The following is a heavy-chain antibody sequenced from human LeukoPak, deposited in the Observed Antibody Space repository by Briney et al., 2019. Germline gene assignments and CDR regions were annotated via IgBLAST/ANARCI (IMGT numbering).Heavy chain of an antibody. D-gene: IGHD3-3*01. V-gene: IGHV1-46*01. Sequence: AASVKVSCKASGYTFTSYYMHWVRQAPGQGLERMGIINPSGGSTSYAQKFQGRVTMTRDMSTSTVYMELSSLRSEDTAVYYCARADYDFWSGYFIGGGVDYWGQGTLVTVSS. J-gene: IGHJ4*02. CDR2: INPSGGST. CDR3: ARADYDFWSGYFIGGGVDY. CDR1: GYTFTSYY.